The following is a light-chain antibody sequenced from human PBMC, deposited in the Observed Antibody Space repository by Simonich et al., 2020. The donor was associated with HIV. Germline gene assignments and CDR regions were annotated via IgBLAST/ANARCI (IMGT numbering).Light chain of an antibody. CDR2: KVS. CDR1: QSLVHSDGNNY. Sequence: DVVMTQSPLSLPVTLGQPASISCRSSQSLVHSDGNNYLNWVHQRPGQSPRRLVYKVSNRDSGVPDRFSGSGSGTDFTLKISRVETEDVGVYFCMQGTHLLTFGGGTKVEIK. CDR3: MQGTHLLT. J-gene: IGKJ4*01. V-gene: IGKV2-30*02.